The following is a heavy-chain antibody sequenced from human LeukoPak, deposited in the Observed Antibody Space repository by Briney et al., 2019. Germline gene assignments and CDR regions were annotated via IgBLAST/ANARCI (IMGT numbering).Heavy chain of an antibody. Sequence: PGGSLRLSCAASGFTFSSNWMTWVRQAPGKGLEWVANIKGDGSEEHYVDSLRGRFTISRDNAKNSLYLQMNTLRAEDTALYYCARDPWRLEDFSLFVAFDICGQGAMVPVSS. CDR2: IKGDGSEE. V-gene: IGHV3-7*04. D-gene: IGHD3-16*02. CDR1: GFTFSSNW. J-gene: IGHJ3*02. CDR3: ARDPWRLEDFSLFVAFDI.